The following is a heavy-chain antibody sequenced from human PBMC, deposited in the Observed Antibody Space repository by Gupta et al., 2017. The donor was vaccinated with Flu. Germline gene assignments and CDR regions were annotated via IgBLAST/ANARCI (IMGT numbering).Heavy chain of an antibody. CDR3: ARGGYYDSGSYVYFDN. J-gene: IGHJ4*02. D-gene: IGHD3-10*01. V-gene: IGHV4-59*01. Sequence: QVQLQESGPGLVKPSETLSLTCTVSGGSINNYYWSWIRQPPGKGLECIGYIYYSGSTNYNPSLKIRVTISIDTSMQQFSLKLTSVTAADTAVYYCARGGYYDSGSYVYFDNWGQGTLVTVSS. CDR2: IYYSGST. CDR1: GGSINNYY.